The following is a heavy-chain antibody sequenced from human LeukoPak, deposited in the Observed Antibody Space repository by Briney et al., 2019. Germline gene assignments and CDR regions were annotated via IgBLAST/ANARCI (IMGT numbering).Heavy chain of an antibody. D-gene: IGHD2-2*01. V-gene: IGHV3-21*01. CDR2: ISSSSSYI. Sequence: GGPLRLSCAASGFTFSSYSMNWVRQAPGKGLEWVSSISSSSSYIYYADSVKGRFTISRDNAKNSLYLQMNSLRAEDTAVYYCAGSIVVVPAATFDPWGQGTLVTVSS. CDR3: AGSIVVVPAATFDP. J-gene: IGHJ5*02. CDR1: GFTFSSYS.